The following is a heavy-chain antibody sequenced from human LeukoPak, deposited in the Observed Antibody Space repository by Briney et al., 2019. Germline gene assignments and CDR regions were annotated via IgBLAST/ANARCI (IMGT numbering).Heavy chain of an antibody. CDR1: GYTFTSYG. Sequence: ASVKVSCKASGYTFTSYGISWVRQAPGQGLEWMGWISADHGNTNYAQKFQGRVTMTTDTSTSTAYMELGSLRSDDTAVYYCARTYYEFWIGYLGLDYWGQGTLVTVSS. CDR2: ISADHGNT. CDR3: ARTYYEFWIGYLGLDY. J-gene: IGHJ4*02. V-gene: IGHV1-18*01. D-gene: IGHD3-3*01.